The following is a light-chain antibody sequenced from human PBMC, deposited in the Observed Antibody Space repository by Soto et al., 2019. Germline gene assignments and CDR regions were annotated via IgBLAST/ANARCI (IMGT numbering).Light chain of an antibody. CDR1: QSISSW. Sequence: DIQMTQSPSTLSASVGDRVTITCRASQSISSWLAWYQQKPGKAPKLLIYDASSLESGVPSRFSGSGYGNEFTLTISRLQPDDFATYYCQQYNSYSGTFGQGTKVEIK. CDR3: QQYNSYSGT. J-gene: IGKJ1*01. CDR2: DAS. V-gene: IGKV1-5*01.